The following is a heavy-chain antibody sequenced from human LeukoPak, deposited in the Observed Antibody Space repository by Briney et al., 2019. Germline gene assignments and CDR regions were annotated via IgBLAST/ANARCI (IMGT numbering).Heavy chain of an antibody. Sequence: SETLPLTCAVYGGSFSGYYWSWIRQPPGKGLEWIGEINHSGSTNYNPSLKSRVTISVDTSKNQFSLKLSSVTAADTAVYYCARPMRPYCSSTSCYRFDYWGQGTLVTVSS. J-gene: IGHJ4*02. CDR1: GGSFSGYY. V-gene: IGHV4-34*01. CDR2: INHSGST. D-gene: IGHD2-2*02. CDR3: ARPMRPYCSSTSCYRFDY.